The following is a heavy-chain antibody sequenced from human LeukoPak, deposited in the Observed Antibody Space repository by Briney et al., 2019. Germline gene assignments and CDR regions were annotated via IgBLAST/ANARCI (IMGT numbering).Heavy chain of an antibody. CDR1: GFTFNSYY. D-gene: IGHD6-19*01. CDR2: IYSGGDT. J-gene: IGHJ4*02. V-gene: IGHV3-66*01. CDR3: AKERNLEIAVAGTIFDY. Sequence: PGGSLRLSCTASGFTFNSYYMGWVRQAPGKGLEWVSVIYSGGDTYYADSVKGRFTISRDNSKNMIYLEMSSLKAEDTAVYYCAKERNLEIAVAGTIFDYWGQGTLVTVSS.